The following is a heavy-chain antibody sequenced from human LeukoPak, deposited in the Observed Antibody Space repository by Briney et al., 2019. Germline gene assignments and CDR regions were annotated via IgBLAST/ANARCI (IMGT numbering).Heavy chain of an antibody. Sequence: PGGSLRLSCAASGFTFTSYAMSWVRQAPGKGLEWVSTISGGGGSTYYADSVKGRFTISRDSSKNTLYLQMHSLRAEDTAVYYCTRLEAVGGVDYWGQGTLVTVSS. CDR2: ISGGGGST. V-gene: IGHV3-23*01. CDR1: GFTFTSYA. CDR3: TRLEAVGGVDY. J-gene: IGHJ4*02. D-gene: IGHD1-26*01.